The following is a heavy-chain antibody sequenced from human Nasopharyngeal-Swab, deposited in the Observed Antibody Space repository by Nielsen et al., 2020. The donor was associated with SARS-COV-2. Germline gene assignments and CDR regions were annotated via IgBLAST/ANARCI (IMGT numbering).Heavy chain of an antibody. CDR2: ISGSGGST. J-gene: IGHJ4*02. CDR1: GFTFDDYA. D-gene: IGHD3-10*01. Sequence: GGSLRLSCAAFGFTFDDYAMSWVRQAPGKGLEWVSAISGSGGSTYYADSVKGRSTISRDNSKNTLYLQMNSLRAEDTAVYYCAKDWGVRELDYWGQGTLVTVSS. V-gene: IGHV3-23*01. CDR3: AKDWGVRELDY.